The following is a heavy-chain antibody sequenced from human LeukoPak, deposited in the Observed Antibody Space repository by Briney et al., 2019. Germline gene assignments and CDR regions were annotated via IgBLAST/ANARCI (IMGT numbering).Heavy chain of an antibody. CDR2: FY. Sequence: SETLSLTCTVSGYSISTGYYWDWIRQPPGKGLEWIGTFYNPSLKSRVTISVDTSKNQFSLKLSSVTAADTAVYYCAREGGLRYFDWLFDYFDYWGQGTLVTVSS. CDR3: AREGGLRYFDWLFDYFDY. D-gene: IGHD3-9*01. J-gene: IGHJ4*02. V-gene: IGHV4-38-2*02. CDR1: GYSISTGYY.